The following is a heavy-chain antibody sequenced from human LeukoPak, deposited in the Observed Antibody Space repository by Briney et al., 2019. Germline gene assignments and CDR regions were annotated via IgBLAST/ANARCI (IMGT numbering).Heavy chain of an antibody. CDR3: AKDLDRLYCTNGVCSSDAFDI. CDR2: ISYDGSNK. V-gene: IGHV3-30*18. CDR1: GFTFSSYG. J-gene: IGHJ3*02. Sequence: PGGSLRLSCAASGFTFSSYGMHWVRQAPGKGLEWVAVISYDGSNKYYADSVKGRFTISRGNSKNTLYLQMNSLRAEDTAVYYCAKDLDRLYCTNGVCSSDAFDIWGQGTMVTVSS. D-gene: IGHD2-8*01.